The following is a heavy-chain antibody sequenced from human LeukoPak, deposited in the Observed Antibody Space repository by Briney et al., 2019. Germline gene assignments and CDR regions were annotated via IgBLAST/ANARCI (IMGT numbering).Heavy chain of an antibody. CDR3: ARDADTAMVTGYYYYGMDV. V-gene: IGHV4-34*01. Sequence: SETLSLTCAVYGGSFSGYYWSWIRQPPGKGLEWIGEINHSGSTNYNPSLKSRVTISVDTSMNQFSLKLSSVTAADTAVYYCARDADTAMVTGYYYYGMDVWGQGTTVTVSS. D-gene: IGHD5-18*01. J-gene: IGHJ6*02. CDR1: GGSFSGYY. CDR2: INHSGST.